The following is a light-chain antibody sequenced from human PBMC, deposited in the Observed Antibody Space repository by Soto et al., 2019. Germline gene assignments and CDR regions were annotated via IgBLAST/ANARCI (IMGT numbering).Light chain of an antibody. CDR2: DVS. Sequence: DIQMTQSPSTLSASVGDRVIITCRASQTVERWMAWYQQKPGKAPKLLISDVSTLERGVPSRFSGSGSATEFTLTINGLQPDDFATYYCQQYKDYVYTFGQGTKVDI. V-gene: IGKV1-5*01. J-gene: IGKJ2*01. CDR1: QTVERW. CDR3: QQYKDYVYT.